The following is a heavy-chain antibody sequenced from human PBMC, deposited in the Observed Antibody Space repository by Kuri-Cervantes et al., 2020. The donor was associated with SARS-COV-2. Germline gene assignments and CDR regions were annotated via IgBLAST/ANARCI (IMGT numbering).Heavy chain of an antibody. CDR2: ISYDGSNK. J-gene: IGHJ6*02. CDR3: ARVHSPAIPAWGYYYYHYGMAV. Sequence: GGSLRLSCAASGFTFSSYAMHWVRQAPGKGLEWEAVISYDGSNKYYADSVKGRFTISRDNSKNTLYLQMNSLRAEDTAVYYCARVHSPAIPAWGYYYYHYGMAVWGQGTTVTVSS. CDR1: GFTFSSYA. D-gene: IGHD7-27*01. V-gene: IGHV3-30-3*01.